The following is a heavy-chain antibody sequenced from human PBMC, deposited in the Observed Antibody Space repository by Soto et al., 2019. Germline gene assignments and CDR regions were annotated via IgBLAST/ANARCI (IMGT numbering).Heavy chain of an antibody. V-gene: IGHV3-33*01. CDR2: IWYDGSNK. J-gene: IGHJ4*02. Sequence: QVQLVESGGGVVQPGRSLRLSCAASGFTFSSYGMHWVRQAPGKGLEWVAVIWYDGSNKYYADSVKGRFTISRDNSKNTLYLQMNSLRAEDTAVYYCARDGGRAAYRATDYWGQGTLVTVSS. CDR1: GFTFSSYG. CDR3: ARDGGRAAYRATDY. D-gene: IGHD3-16*01.